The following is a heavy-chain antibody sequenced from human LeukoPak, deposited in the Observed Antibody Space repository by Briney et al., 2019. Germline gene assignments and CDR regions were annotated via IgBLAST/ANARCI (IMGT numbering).Heavy chain of an antibody. CDR3: ARPSLWFGELLPFDP. V-gene: IGHV1-18*01. CDR2: ISAYNGNT. Sequence: GASVKVSCKASGYTFTSYGISWVRQAPGQGLEWMGWISAYNGNTNYAQKLQGRVTMTTDTSTSTAYMELRSLRSDDTAVYYCARPSLWFGELLPFDPWGQGTLVTVSS. D-gene: IGHD3-10*01. CDR1: GYTFTSYG. J-gene: IGHJ5*02.